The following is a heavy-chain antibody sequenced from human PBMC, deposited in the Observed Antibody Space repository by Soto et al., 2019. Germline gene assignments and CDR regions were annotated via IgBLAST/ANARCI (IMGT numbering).Heavy chain of an antibody. CDR3: ARWGGGYGDYGYYYYYMDV. J-gene: IGHJ6*03. Sequence: ASVKVSCKASGYTFTSYDINWVRQAPGQGLEWMGWISAYNGNTNYAQKLQGRVTMTTDTSTSTAYMELRSLRSDDTAVYYCARWGGGYGDYGYYYYYMDVWGKGTTVTVSS. V-gene: IGHV1-18*01. D-gene: IGHD4-17*01. CDR2: ISAYNGNT. CDR1: GYTFTSYD.